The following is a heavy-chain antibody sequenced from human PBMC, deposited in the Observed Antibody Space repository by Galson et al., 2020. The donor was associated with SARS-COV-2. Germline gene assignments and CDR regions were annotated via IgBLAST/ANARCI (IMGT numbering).Heavy chain of an antibody. CDR3: ARDWALDS. Sequence: GGSLRLSCAAAGFTFSSYDMNWVRQAPGKGLEWVSFITNSGSTIYYADSVKGRFTISRDNAKNSLFLQMNNLRAEDTAVYYCARDWALDSWGQGTLVTVSS. D-gene: IGHD7-27*01. J-gene: IGHJ4*02. V-gene: IGHV3-48*03. CDR2: ITNSGSTI. CDR1: GFTFSSYD.